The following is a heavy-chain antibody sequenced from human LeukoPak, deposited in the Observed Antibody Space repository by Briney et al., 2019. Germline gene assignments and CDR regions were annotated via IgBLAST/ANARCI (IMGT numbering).Heavy chain of an antibody. Sequence: SVKVSCKASRYTFTSYDINWVRQATGQGLEWMGWMNPNSGNTGYAQKFQGRVTMTRNTSISTAYMELSSLRSEDTAVYYCARSSVDTAMVALVHWFDPWGQGTLVTVSS. CDR2: MNPNSGNT. CDR3: ARSSVDTAMVALVHWFDP. D-gene: IGHD5-18*01. V-gene: IGHV1-8*01. J-gene: IGHJ5*02. CDR1: RYTFTSYD.